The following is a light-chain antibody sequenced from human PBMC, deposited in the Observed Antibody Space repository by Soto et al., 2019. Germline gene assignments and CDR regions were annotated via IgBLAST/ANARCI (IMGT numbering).Light chain of an antibody. CDR3: QSYDNSLGVCYV. Sequence: QSVLTQPPAVSGGPGQRVTISCTGSSSNLGAGYDVHWYQLLPGTAPKLLIYGNRNRPSGVPDRFSGSKSGTSASLAITGLQAEDEADYYCQSYDNSLGVCYVFGTGTKVTVL. V-gene: IGLV1-40*01. J-gene: IGLJ1*01. CDR2: GNR. CDR1: SSNLGAGYD.